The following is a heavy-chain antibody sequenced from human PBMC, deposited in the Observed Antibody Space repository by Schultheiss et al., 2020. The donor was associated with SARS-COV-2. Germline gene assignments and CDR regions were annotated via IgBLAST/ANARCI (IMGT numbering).Heavy chain of an antibody. V-gene: IGHV3-30*02. CDR3: AKDTGGVKGSGWLQFGADY. CDR1: GFTFSSYG. Sequence: GGSLRLSCAASGFTFSSYGMHWVRQAPGKGLEWVAFIRYDGSNKYYADSVKGRFTISRDNSKNTLYLQMNSLRAEDTAVYYCAKDTGGVKGSGWLQFGADYWGQGTLVTVSS. J-gene: IGHJ4*02. CDR2: IRYDGSNK. D-gene: IGHD5-24*01.